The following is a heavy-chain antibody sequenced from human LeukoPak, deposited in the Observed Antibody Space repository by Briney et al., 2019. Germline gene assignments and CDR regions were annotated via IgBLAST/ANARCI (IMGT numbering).Heavy chain of an antibody. J-gene: IGHJ5*02. CDR1: GFTFSTYW. V-gene: IGHV3-74*01. CDR3: ARATDDYGRDWFDP. D-gene: IGHD4-17*01. Sequence: PGGSLRLSCAASGFTFSTYWMHWVRRAPGKGLVWVSRINTVGSSTAYADSVKGRFTISRDNSKNTLYLQMNSLRAEDTAVYYCARATDDYGRDWFDPWGQGTLVTVSS. CDR2: INTVGSST.